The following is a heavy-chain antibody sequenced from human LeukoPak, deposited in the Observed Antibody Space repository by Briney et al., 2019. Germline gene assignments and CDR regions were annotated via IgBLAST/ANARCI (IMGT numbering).Heavy chain of an antibody. D-gene: IGHD3-22*01. CDR1: GFTFSSYS. Sequence: GGSLRLSCAASGFTFSSYSMIWVRPAPGKELKWSSSISSSSSYIYYADSVKGRFTISRDNGKNSLYLQMNSLRVEDTAVYYCVRVDTSGYYYELSFDYWGQGTLVPVSS. J-gene: IGHJ4*02. CDR2: ISSSSSYI. V-gene: IGHV3-21*01. CDR3: VRVDTSGYYYELSFDY.